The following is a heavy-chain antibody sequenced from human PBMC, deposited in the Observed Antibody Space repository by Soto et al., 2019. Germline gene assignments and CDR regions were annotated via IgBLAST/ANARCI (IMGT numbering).Heavy chain of an antibody. Sequence: SETLSLTCAVFGGSFSGYYWSWIRQPPGKGLEWIGEINHSGSTNYNPSLKSRVTISVDTSKNQFSLKLSSVTAADTAVYYCARTHSSSLDYYYYMDVWGKGTTVTVSS. CDR2: INHSGST. CDR3: ARTHSSSLDYYYYMDV. CDR1: GGSFSGYY. J-gene: IGHJ6*03. D-gene: IGHD6-6*01. V-gene: IGHV4-34*01.